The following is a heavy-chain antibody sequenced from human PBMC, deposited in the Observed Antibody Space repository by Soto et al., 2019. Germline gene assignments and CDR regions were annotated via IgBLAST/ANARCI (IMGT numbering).Heavy chain of an antibody. Sequence: QLQLQESGPGVVKASDTLSLTCAVSGGSINIPTHYWGWIRQPPGKGLEWIGIIHRSGSTYYNPSLRSRVTITIDTSNNQFSLRLTSVTASDRAVYYCARRGMSVYSYDPWGQGTLVTVSS. V-gene: IGHV4-39*01. CDR2: IHRSGST. J-gene: IGHJ5*02. CDR1: GGSINIPTHY. D-gene: IGHD5-18*01. CDR3: ARRGMSVYSYDP.